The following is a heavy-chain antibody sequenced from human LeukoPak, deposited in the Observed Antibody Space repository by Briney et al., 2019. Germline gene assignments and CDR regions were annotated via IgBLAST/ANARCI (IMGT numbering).Heavy chain of an antibody. J-gene: IGHJ4*02. CDR2: ITPMFGTA. CDR3: VRDGSYYDSTGYYYLY. D-gene: IGHD3-22*01. CDR1: GGTFSNHA. V-gene: IGHV1-69*13. Sequence: SVKVFCKASGGTFSNHAISWVRQAPGQGLEWMGGITPMFGTANYAQKFKGGVTITADESTNTAYMELSSLRSEDTAVFYCVRDGSYYDSTGYYYLYWGQGTLVTVSS.